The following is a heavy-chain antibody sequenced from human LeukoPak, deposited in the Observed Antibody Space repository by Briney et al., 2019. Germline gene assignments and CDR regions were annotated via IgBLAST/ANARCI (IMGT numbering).Heavy chain of an antibody. V-gene: IGHV3-30*18. CDR2: ISYDGSNK. D-gene: IGHD3-10*01. CDR1: GFTFSSYA. Sequence: GGSLRLSCAASGFTFSSYAMSWVRQAPGKGLEWVAVISYDGSNKYYADSVKGRFTISRDNAKNSLYLQMNSLRAEDTALYYCAKDPLGFGELMDVWGQGTTVTVSS. CDR3: AKDPLGFGELMDV. J-gene: IGHJ6*02.